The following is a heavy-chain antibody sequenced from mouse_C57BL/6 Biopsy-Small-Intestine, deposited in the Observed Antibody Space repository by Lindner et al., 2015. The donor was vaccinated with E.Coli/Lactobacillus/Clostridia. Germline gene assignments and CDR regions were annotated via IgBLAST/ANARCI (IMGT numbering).Heavy chain of an antibody. J-gene: IGHJ4*01. CDR1: AYTFTAYY. D-gene: IGHD6-2*01. V-gene: IGHV1-26*01. Sequence: SVKVSCKASAYTFTAYYIYWMRQAPGQGLEWMGWINPNSGGTSYAQKFQGRVTMTRDTSITTAYMELSGLTSDDTAVYYCARDLSLAYWGQGTLVTVSS. CDR2: INPNSGGT. CDR3: ARDLSLAY.